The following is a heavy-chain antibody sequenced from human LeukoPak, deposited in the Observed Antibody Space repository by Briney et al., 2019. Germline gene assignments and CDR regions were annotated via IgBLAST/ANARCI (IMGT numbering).Heavy chain of an antibody. CDR3: ARDPQYCSSTSCPWHYYYGMDV. CDR2: VIPIFGTA. Sequence: SVKVSCKASGGTFSSYAISWVRQAPGQGLEWMGGVIPIFGTANYAQKFQGRVTITADESTSTAYMELSSLRSEDTAVYYCARDPQYCSSTSCPWHYYYGMDVWGQGTTVTVSS. J-gene: IGHJ6*02. V-gene: IGHV1-69*13. CDR1: GGTFSSYA. D-gene: IGHD2-2*01.